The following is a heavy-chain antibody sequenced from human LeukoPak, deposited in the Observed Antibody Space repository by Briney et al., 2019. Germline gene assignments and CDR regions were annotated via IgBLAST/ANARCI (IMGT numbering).Heavy chain of an antibody. J-gene: IGHJ4*02. CDR1: GFTFSSYS. CDR2: ISSSSSTI. CDR3: ARAGVASIDY. D-gene: IGHD3-3*01. Sequence: GGSLRLSCAASGFTFSSYSMNWVRQAPGKGLEWVSYISSSSSTIYYVDSVKGRFTISRDNAKNSLYLQMNSLRAEDTAVYYCARAGVASIDYWGQGTLVTVSS. V-gene: IGHV3-48*01.